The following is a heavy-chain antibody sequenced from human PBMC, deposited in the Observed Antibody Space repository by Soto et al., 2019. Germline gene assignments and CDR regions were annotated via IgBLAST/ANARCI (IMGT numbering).Heavy chain of an antibody. V-gene: IGHV1-58*01. CDR3: AGSIAAAGTEDYGMDV. CDR2: IVVGSGNT. J-gene: IGHJ6*02. D-gene: IGHD6-13*01. CDR1: GFTFTSSA. Sequence: SVKVSCKASGFTFTSSAVQWVRQARGQRLEWIGWIVVGSGNTNYAQKFQERVTITRDMSTSTAYMELSSLRSEDTAVYYCAGSIAAAGTEDYGMDVWGQGTTVTVSS.